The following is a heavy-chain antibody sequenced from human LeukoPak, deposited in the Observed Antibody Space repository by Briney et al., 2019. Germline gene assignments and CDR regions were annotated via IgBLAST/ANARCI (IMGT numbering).Heavy chain of an antibody. CDR2: ISYDGNNK. Sequence: GGSLRLSCVASGFTFSRNVLHWVRQAPGKGLEWVATISYDGNNKFHADSVKGRFTISRDNSRNTVYLQMDSLRPEDTAVYHCAKGGIPTGPYYYFYYMDGWGNGTTVTVSS. J-gene: IGHJ6*03. CDR3: AKGGIPTGPYYYFYYMDG. V-gene: IGHV3-30*01. D-gene: IGHD3/OR15-3a*01. CDR1: GFTFSRNV.